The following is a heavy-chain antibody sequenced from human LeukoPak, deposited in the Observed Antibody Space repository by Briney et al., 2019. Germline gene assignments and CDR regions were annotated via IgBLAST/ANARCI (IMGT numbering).Heavy chain of an antibody. Sequence: GGSLRLSCAASGFTFSNAWMSWVRQAPGKGLEWVANIKQDGSEKYYVDPVKGRFTISRDNAKNSLYLQMNSLIAEDTAVYYCARVGIRFLEQYYFDYWGQGTLVTVSS. CDR2: IKQDGSEK. V-gene: IGHV3-7*01. J-gene: IGHJ4*02. CDR1: GFTFSNAW. CDR3: ARVGIRFLEQYYFDY. D-gene: IGHD3-3*01.